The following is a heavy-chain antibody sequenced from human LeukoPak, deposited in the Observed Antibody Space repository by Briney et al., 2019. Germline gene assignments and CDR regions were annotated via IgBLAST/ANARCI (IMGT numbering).Heavy chain of an antibody. J-gene: IGHJ4*02. CDR2: INHSGST. CDR1: GGSFSGYY. CDR3: ARGGIRTSLKD. V-gene: IGHV4-34*01. D-gene: IGHD5-18*01. Sequence: SETLSLTCAVYGGSFSGYYWSWIRQPPGKGLEWIGEINHSGSTNYNPSLKSRVTISVDTSKNQFSLKLSSVTAADTAVYYCARGGIRTSLKDWGQGTLVTVSS.